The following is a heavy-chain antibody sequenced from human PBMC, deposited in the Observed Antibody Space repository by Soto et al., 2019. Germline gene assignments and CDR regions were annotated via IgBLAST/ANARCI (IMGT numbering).Heavy chain of an antibody. CDR3: ARGARIAAAANYYGMDV. CDR1: GFTFSSYT. D-gene: IGHD6-25*01. J-gene: IGHJ6*02. V-gene: IGHV3-21*01. CDR2: SSSSTYI. Sequence: EVQLVESGGGLVKPGGSLRLSCAASGFTFSSYTMNWVRQAPGKGLEWVSSSSSSTYIFYADSVKGRFTISRDNAKNSXYLQRNSLRAEDTAVYYCARGARIAAAANYYGMDVWGQGTTVSVSS.